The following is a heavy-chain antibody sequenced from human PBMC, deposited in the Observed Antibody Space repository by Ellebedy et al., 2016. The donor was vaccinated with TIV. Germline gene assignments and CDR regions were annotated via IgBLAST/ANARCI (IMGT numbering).Heavy chain of an antibody. Sequence: AASVKVSCKASGYTFTSYSMNWVRQAPGQGLEWMGWINTNTGNPTYAQGFAGRVVFSSDTSVSTAYLQISSLKPEDTAVYYCARGGNVDWLLLDAFDIWGQGTMVNVSS. V-gene: IGHV7-4-1*02. CDR2: INTNTGNP. CDR3: ARGGNVDWLLLDAFDI. J-gene: IGHJ3*02. D-gene: IGHD3/OR15-3a*01. CDR1: GYTFTSYS.